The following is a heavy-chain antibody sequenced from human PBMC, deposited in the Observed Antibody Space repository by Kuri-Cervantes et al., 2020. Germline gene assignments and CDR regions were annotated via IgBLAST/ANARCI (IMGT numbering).Heavy chain of an antibody. CDR1: GFTVSSNY. J-gene: IGHJ6*02. V-gene: IGHV3-66*02. Sequence: GESLKISCAASGFTVSSNYMSWVRQAPGKGLEWVSVIYSGGSTYYADSVKGRFTISRDNSKNTLYLQMNSLRAEDTAVYYCARDKGFGELSQYGMDVWSQGTTVTVSS. CDR3: ARDKGFGELSQYGMDV. D-gene: IGHD3-10*01. CDR2: IYSGGST.